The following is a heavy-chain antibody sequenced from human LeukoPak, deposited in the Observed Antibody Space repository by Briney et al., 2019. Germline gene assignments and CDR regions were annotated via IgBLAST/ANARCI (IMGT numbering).Heavy chain of an antibody. V-gene: IGHV1-8*01. CDR3: ARDVGLYYDSGSVLDQ. CDR1: GYTFTSYD. J-gene: IGHJ4*02. Sequence: ASVKVSCKASGYTFTSYDINWVRQATGQGLEWMGWMNPNSGNTGYAQKFQGRVTMTTDTSTSTAYMELRSLRSDDTAVYYCARDVGLYYDSGSVLDQWGQGTRVIVSS. D-gene: IGHD3-10*01. CDR2: MNPNSGNT.